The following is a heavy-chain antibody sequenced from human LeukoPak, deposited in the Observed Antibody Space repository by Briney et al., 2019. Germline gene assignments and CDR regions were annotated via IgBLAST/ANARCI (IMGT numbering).Heavy chain of an antibody. CDR2: INWNGGST. CDR1: GFTFDDYG. J-gene: IGHJ4*02. CDR3: ARDLKYSSFDY. D-gene: IGHD6-13*01. V-gene: IGHV3-20*04. Sequence: PGGSLRLSCAASGFTFDDYGMSWVRQAPGKGLEWVSGINWNGGSTGYADSVKGRFTISRDNAKNSLYLQMNSLRAEDTAVYYRARDLKYSSFDYWGQGTLVTVSS.